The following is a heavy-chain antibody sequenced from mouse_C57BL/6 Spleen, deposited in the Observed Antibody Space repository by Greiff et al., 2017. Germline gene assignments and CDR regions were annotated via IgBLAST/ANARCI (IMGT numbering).Heavy chain of an antibody. CDR1: GFTFSDYY. CDR2: ISNGGGST. J-gene: IGHJ4*01. CDR3: ARPYFPSLAMDY. Sequence: EVKVVESGGGLVQPGGSLKLSCAASGFTFSDYYMYWVRQTPEKRLEWVAYISNGGGSTYYPDTVKGRFTISRDNAKNTLYLQMSRLKSEDTAMYYCARPYFPSLAMDYWGQGTSVTVSS. V-gene: IGHV5-12*01.